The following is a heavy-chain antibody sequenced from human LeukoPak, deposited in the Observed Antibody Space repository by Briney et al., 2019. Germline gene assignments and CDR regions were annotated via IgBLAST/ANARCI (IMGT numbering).Heavy chain of an antibody. CDR3: ARRHGSGSTNWFDP. Sequence: ASVKVSCKTSGYTFTDYSMHWVRQAPGQGLEWMGIINPSAGSTSYAQKFQGRVSMTRDMSTSTFYMELISLRSEDTAVYYCARRHGSGSTNWFDPWGQGTLVTVSS. CDR2: INPSAGST. D-gene: IGHD3-10*01. CDR1: GYTFTDYS. J-gene: IGHJ5*02. V-gene: IGHV1-46*01.